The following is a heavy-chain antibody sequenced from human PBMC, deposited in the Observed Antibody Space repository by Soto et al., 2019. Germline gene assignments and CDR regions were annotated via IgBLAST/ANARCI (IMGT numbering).Heavy chain of an antibody. Sequence: DVNVVETGGDLIQPGGSLRLSCAAFGFSVSSTYMTWVRQAPGKGLEWVSTLSDGGRSHFADSVTGRFSVSRDNSKSTLYLHMTGLRADDTAIYYCSRDFTSGGYDFRGQGTQVTVSS. D-gene: IGHD5-12*01. J-gene: IGHJ4*02. CDR2: LSDGGRS. CDR3: SRDFTSGGYDF. V-gene: IGHV3-53*02. CDR1: GFSVSSTY.